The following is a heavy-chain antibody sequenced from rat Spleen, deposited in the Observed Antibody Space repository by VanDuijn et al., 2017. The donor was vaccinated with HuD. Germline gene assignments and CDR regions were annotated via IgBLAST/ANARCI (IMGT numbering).Heavy chain of an antibody. CDR3: AKDMSRTIAARSYWYFDF. CDR1: GFTFTNSG. Sequence: EVQLVESGGGLVQPGRSLKLSCAASGFTFTNSGIHWIRQAPAKGLEWVASISYDGDSIYYRDSVKGRFTISRDNAKSTLYLQMDGLRSEDTATYYCAKDMSRTIAARSYWYFDFWGPGTMVTVSS. V-gene: IGHV5-19*01. CDR2: ISYDGDSI. J-gene: IGHJ1*01. D-gene: IGHD1-2*01.